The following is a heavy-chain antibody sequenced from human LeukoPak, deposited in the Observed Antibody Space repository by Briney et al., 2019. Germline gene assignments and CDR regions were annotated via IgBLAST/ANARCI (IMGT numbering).Heavy chain of an antibody. V-gene: IGHV5-51*01. Sequence: GESPKISCKGSGYSFTSYWIGWVRQMPGKGLEWMGIIYPGDSDTRYSPSFQGQVTISADKSISTAYLQWSSLKASDTAMYYCARSRAAAGNGFDYWGQGTLVTVSS. CDR1: GYSFTSYW. J-gene: IGHJ4*02. CDR2: IYPGDSDT. D-gene: IGHD6-13*01. CDR3: ARSRAAAGNGFDY.